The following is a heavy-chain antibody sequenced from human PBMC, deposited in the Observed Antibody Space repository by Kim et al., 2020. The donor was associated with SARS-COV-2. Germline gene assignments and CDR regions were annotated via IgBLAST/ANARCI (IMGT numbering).Heavy chain of an antibody. J-gene: IGHJ3*02. V-gene: IGHV1-8*01. Sequence: ASVKVSCKASGYTFTSYDINWVRQATGQGLEWMGWMNPNSGNTGYAQKFQGRVTMTRNTSISTAYMELSSLRSEDTAVYYCARGHSYDYVWGSHIIFSVDAFDIWGQGTMVTVSS. CDR3: ARGHSYDYVWGSHIIFSVDAFDI. D-gene: IGHD3-16*01. CDR1: GYTFTSYD. CDR2: MNPNSGNT.